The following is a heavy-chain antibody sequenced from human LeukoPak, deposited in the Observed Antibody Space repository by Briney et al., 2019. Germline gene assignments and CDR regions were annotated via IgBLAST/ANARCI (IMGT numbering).Heavy chain of an antibody. CDR3: AREWGHYYGSGSYNYGAFDI. J-gene: IGHJ3*02. V-gene: IGHV4-34*01. D-gene: IGHD3-10*01. Sequence: PSETLSLTCAVYGGSVSGYYWSWIRQPPGKGLEWIGEINHSGSTNYNPSLKRQVTISVDTSKIQFSLKLSSVTAAETAVYYCAREWGHYYGSGSYNYGAFDIWGQGTMVTVSS. CDR1: GGSVSGYY. CDR2: INHSGST.